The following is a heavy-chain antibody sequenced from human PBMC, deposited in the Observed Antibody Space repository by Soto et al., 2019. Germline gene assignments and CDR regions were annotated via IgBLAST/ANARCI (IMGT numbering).Heavy chain of an antibody. CDR2: IYYSGST. V-gene: IGHV4-39*01. Sequence: PSETLSLTCTVSGGSVSSSSYYWGWIRQPPGKGLEWIGSIYYSGSTYYNPSLKSRVTISVDTSKNQFSLKLSSVTAADTAVYYCARLADIVVVVAAGILDYWGQGTLVTVSS. CDR1: GGSVSSSSYY. J-gene: IGHJ4*02. D-gene: IGHD2-15*01. CDR3: ARLADIVVVVAAGILDY.